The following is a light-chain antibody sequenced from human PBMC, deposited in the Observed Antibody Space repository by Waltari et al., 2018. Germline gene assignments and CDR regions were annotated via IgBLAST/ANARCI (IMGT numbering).Light chain of an antibody. V-gene: IGKV1-5*03. J-gene: IGKJ5*01. CDR1: QSVGSW. CDR3: QQYNSYSSTT. Sequence: DIQMTQSPSTLSASVGDRVTITCRASQSVGSWLAWYHQKPGKAPKLLIYETSSLESGVPSSFSGSGSGTEFSLTISSLQPDDFATYYCQQYNSYSSTTFGQGTRLEIK. CDR2: ETS.